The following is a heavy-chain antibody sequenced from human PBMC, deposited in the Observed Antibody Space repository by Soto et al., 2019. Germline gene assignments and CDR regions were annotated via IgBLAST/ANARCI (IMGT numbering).Heavy chain of an antibody. CDR1: GGSISISSYS. J-gene: IGHJ4*02. CDR2: IYYSGST. Sequence: PSETLSLTCTFSGGSISISSYSWGWIRQPPGKGLEWIGSIYYSGSTYYNPSLKSRVTISVDTSKNQFSLKLSSVTAADTAVYYCARRPKWELTGGFDYWGQGTLVTVSS. CDR3: ARRPKWELTGGFDY. V-gene: IGHV4-39*01. D-gene: IGHD1-26*01.